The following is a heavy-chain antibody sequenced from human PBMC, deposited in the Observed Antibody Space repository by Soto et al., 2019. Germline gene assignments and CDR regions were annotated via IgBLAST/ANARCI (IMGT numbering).Heavy chain of an antibody. CDR2: IYYSGST. CDR1: GGSISSYY. Sequence: SETLSLTCTVSGGSISSYYWSWIRQPPGKGLEWIGYIYYSGSTNYNPSLKSRVTISVDTSKNQFSLKLSSVTAADTAVYYCDRFAFLIYGMDFWGQGTTVTVSS. V-gene: IGHV4-59*08. CDR3: DRFAFLIYGMDF. D-gene: IGHD2-21*01. J-gene: IGHJ6*02.